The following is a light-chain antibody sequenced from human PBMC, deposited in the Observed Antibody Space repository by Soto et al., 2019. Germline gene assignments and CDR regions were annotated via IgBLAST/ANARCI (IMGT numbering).Light chain of an antibody. CDR2: DNN. Sequence: SVVTQPPSVSAAPGQKVTISCSGSRSNIGNNYVSWYQQLPGTAPKLLIYDNNRRPSGIPDRVSGSKSGTSATLDITGLQTGDEADYYCGAWDSSLSAVVFGGGTKLTVL. CDR1: RSNIGNNY. CDR3: GAWDSSLSAVV. J-gene: IGLJ2*01. V-gene: IGLV1-51*01.